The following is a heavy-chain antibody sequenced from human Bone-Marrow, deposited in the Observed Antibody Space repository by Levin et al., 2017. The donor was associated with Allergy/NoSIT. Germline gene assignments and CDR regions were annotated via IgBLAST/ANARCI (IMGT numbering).Heavy chain of an antibody. CDR1: GFTFSDFA. CDR3: AKDSTVSPIGYFDS. V-gene: IGHV3-23*01. Sequence: ETLSLTCAASGFTFSDFAMSWVRQAPGKGLEWVAAISAAGGSTYYADSVRGRFTISRDNLKNSLSLQLNSLRAEDTAIYYCAKDSTVSPIGYFDSWGQGALVTVSS. J-gene: IGHJ4*02. D-gene: IGHD4-11*01. CDR2: ISAAGGST.